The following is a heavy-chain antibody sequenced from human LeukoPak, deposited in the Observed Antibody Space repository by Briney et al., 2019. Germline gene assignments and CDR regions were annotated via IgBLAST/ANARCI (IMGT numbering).Heavy chain of an antibody. CDR3: AKDRQAVRYFDWLFDY. D-gene: IGHD3-9*01. CDR2: ISYVGSNK. J-gene: IGHJ4*02. V-gene: IGHV3-30*18. CDR1: GFTFSSYG. Sequence: GGSLRLSCAASGFTFSSYGMHWVRQAPGKGLEWVAVISYVGSNKYYADSVKGRFTISRDNSKNTLYLQMNSLRGEDTGVYYCAKDRQAVRYFDWLFDYWGQGTLVTVSS.